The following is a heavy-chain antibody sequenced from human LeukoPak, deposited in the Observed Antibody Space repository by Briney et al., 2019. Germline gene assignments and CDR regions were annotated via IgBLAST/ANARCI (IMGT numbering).Heavy chain of an antibody. V-gene: IGHV4-4*07. CDR2: IYSSGST. CDR3: ARGGQLWETFDY. D-gene: IGHD3-16*01. CDR1: GGSISDHY. J-gene: IGHJ4*02. Sequence: PSETLSLTCIVSGGSISDHYWSWIRQPAGKGLEWIGRIYSSGSTNYNPSLKSRVSMSVDTSENQFSLGLSSVTAADTAVYYCARGGQLWETFDYWGQGTLVTVSS.